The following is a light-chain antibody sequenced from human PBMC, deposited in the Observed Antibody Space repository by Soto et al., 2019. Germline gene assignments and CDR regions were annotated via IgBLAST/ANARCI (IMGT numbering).Light chain of an antibody. CDR3: LLFVGSGIWV. CDR2: NTN. CDR1: SGSVSTSYF. Sequence: QTVVTQEPSFSVSPGRTVTLTCGLSSGSVSTSYFPSWYQQTPGQAPRTLIYNTNTRSSGVPDRFSGSILGTKAALTITGAQADDESDYYCLLFVGSGIWVFGGGTKLTVL. V-gene: IGLV8-61*01. J-gene: IGLJ3*02.